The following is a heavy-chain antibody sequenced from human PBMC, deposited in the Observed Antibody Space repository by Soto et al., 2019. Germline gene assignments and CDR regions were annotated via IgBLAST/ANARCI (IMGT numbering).Heavy chain of an antibody. CDR1: GGSISTYY. CDR2: IYYSGST. J-gene: IGHJ5*01. Sequence: PSETLSLTCTVSGGSISTYYWSWIRQPPGKGLEWIGYIYYSGSTNYNPSLKSRVTISLDTSKNQFSLKLGSVTAADTAVYYCARDRLANWFDSWGQGTLVTVSS. V-gene: IGHV4-59*01. D-gene: IGHD3-9*01. CDR3: ARDRLANWFDS.